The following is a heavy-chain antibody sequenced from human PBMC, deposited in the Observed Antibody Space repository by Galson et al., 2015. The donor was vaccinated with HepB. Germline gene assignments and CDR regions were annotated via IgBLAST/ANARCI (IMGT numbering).Heavy chain of an antibody. CDR1: GYRFTTYW. J-gene: IGHJ4*02. Sequence: QSGAEVKKPGESLRISCKGSGYRFTTYWINWVRQMPGKGLEWMGRIDPSDSYTNYSPSFQGHITISADRSINTAYLQWSSLKASDTAMYYCARVSPLVVRGSNAGDYWGQGTLVTVSS. D-gene: IGHD3-10*01. V-gene: IGHV5-10-1*01. CDR2: IDPSDSYT. CDR3: ARVSPLVVRGSNAGDY.